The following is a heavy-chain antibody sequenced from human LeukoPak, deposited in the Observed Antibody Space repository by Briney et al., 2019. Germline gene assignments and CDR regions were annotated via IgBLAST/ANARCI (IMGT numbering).Heavy chain of an antibody. J-gene: IGHJ4*02. CDR1: GYTFTSYD. V-gene: IGHV1-8*01. Sequence: ASVKVSCRASGYTFTSYDINWVRQATGQGLEWMGWMNPNSGNTGYAQKFQGRVTMTRNTSISTAYMELSSLRSEDTAVYYCARARFEKSEYYFDYWGQGTLVTVFS. CDR3: ARARFEKSEYYFDY. CDR2: MNPNSGNT.